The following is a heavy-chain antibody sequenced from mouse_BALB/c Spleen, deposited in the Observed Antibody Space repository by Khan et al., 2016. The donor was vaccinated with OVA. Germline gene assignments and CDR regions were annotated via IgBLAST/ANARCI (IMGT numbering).Heavy chain of an antibody. V-gene: IGHV9-3*02. CDR3: ARGNYGSSPLAY. Sequence: LVESGPELKKPGETVKISCKASGYTFTNYGMSWVKQAPGKGLKWMGWINTNTGEPTYTEEFKGRFAFSLETSASTAYLQINNLKNEDTATHFSARGNYGSSPLAYWGQGTLVTVSA. CDR2: INTNTGEP. D-gene: IGHD1-1*01. J-gene: IGHJ3*01. CDR1: GYTFTNYG.